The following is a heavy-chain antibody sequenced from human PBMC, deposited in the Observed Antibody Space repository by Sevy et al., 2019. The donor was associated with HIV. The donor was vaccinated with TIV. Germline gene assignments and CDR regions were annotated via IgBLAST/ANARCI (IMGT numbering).Heavy chain of an antibody. CDR2: ITGSSTTI. CDR1: GFTFSNYA. V-gene: IGHV3-23*01. CDR3: ARDGLYGGNFAYFQH. D-gene: IGHD4-17*01. Sequence: GGSLRLSCAASGFTFSNYALTWVRQAPGKGLDWVSSITGSSTTIYYADSVKGRFTVSRDNSNNTLYLHINSLRAEDTAVYYCARDGLYGGNFAYFQHWGQGTLVTFSS. J-gene: IGHJ1*01.